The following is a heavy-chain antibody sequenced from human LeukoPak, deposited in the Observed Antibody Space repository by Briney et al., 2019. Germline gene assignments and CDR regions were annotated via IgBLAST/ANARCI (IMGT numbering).Heavy chain of an antibody. V-gene: IGHV1-18*01. D-gene: IGHD7-27*01. CDR2: ISGYNGNT. Sequence: GASVKVSCKASGYTLTSYGFNWVRQAPGQGLEWMGWISGYNGNTTYAQKFQGRLTVTTDTSTSTAYMELRSLRSDDTAVYYCARAGALTGSSDYWGQGTLVTVSS. J-gene: IGHJ4*02. CDR3: ARAGALTGSSDY. CDR1: GYTLTSYG.